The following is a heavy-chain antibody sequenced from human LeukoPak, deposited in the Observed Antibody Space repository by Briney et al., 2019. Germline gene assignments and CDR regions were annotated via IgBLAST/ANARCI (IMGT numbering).Heavy chain of an antibody. CDR2: IIPILGIA. J-gene: IGHJ3*02. Sequence: VASVKVSCKASGGTFSSYAISWVRQAPGQGLEWMGRIIPILGIANYAQKFQGRVTITADESTSTAYMELSSLRSEDTAVYYCARSYCSSTSCQGNHAFDIWGQGTMVTVSS. CDR1: GGTFSSYA. V-gene: IGHV1-69*04. CDR3: ARSYCSSTSCQGNHAFDI. D-gene: IGHD2-2*01.